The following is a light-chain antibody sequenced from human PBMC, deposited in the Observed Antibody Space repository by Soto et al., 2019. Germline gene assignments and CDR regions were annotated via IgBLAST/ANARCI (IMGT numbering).Light chain of an antibody. V-gene: IGLV2-11*01. J-gene: IGLJ1*01. CDR3: SLYTSSSTYV. CDR1: TNDVGNYNY. CDR2: DVT. Sequence: QSALTQPRSVSGSPGQSVTISCTGTTNDVGNYNYVSWYQQHPSKAPKLMIYDVTKRPSGVPDRFSGSKSGNTASLTISGLQAEDEADYYCSLYTSSSTYVFGTGTKVTVL.